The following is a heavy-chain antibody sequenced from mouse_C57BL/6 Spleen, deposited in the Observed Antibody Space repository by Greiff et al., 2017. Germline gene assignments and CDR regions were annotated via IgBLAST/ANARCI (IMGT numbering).Heavy chain of an antibody. CDR2: IWSGGST. V-gene: IGHV2-2*01. CDR1: GFSLTSYG. D-gene: IGHD2-5*01. Sequence: VQLQQSGPGLVQPSQSLSITCTVSGFSLTSYGVHWVRQSPGKGLEWLGVIWSGGSTDYNAAFISRLSISKDNSKSQVFFKMNSLQADDTAIYYCARKAYYSNYENAMDYWGQGTSVTVSS. J-gene: IGHJ4*01. CDR3: ARKAYYSNYENAMDY.